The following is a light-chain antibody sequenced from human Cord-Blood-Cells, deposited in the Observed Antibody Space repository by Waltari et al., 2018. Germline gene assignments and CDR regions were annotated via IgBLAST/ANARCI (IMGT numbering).Light chain of an antibody. V-gene: IGLV2-11*01. CDR2: DVS. J-gene: IGLJ1*01. CDR3: CSYAGSYTSYV. Sequence: QSALTQPRSVSGSPGQSVTISCTGTSSAVGGYNYVSWYQQHPGKAPKLMIYDVSKRPSGVPDRFSGSKSGNTASLTNSGLQAEDEADYYCCSYAGSYTSYVFGTGTKVTVL. CDR1: SSAVGGYNY.